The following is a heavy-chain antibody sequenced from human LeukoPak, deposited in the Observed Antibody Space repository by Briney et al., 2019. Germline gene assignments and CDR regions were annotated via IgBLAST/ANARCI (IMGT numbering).Heavy chain of an antibody. CDR2: IYYSGST. CDR3: ARQKETTVVNDLIYYYYYMDV. V-gene: IGHV4-59*08. J-gene: IGHJ6*03. D-gene: IGHD4-23*01. Sequence: PSETLSLTCTVSGGSISSYYWSWIRQPPGKGLEWIGYIYYSGSTNYNPSLKSRVTISVDTSKNQFSLKLSSVTAADTAVYYCARQKETTVVNDLIYYYYYMDVWGKGTTVTIS. CDR1: GGSISSYY.